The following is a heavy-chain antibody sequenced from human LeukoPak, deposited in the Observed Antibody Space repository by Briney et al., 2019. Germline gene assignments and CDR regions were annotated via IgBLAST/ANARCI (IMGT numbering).Heavy chain of an antibody. Sequence: PSETLSLTCTVSGGSISSYYWTWIRQPPGKGLEWIGSLYYRGSTNYNPSLKSRVTISVDTSKNQFSLKLSSVTAADTAVYYCARRHVEYSSSSDPYYFDYWGQGTLVTVSS. J-gene: IGHJ4*02. CDR3: ARRHVEYSSSSDPYYFDY. D-gene: IGHD6-6*01. CDR1: GGSISSYY. V-gene: IGHV4-59*01. CDR2: LYYRGST.